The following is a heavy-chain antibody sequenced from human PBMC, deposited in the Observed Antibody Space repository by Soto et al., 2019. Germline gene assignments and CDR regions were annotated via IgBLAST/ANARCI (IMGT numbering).Heavy chain of an antibody. J-gene: IGHJ4*03. CDR3: ARVPPSICGGGNCYRLDSYFDS. V-gene: IGHV1-69*01. CDR1: GVTFSTSG. D-gene: IGHD2-21*01. Sequence: QVQLVQSGAEVKKPGSSLKVACKTSGVTFSTSGISWVRQGPGQGLEWMGGIIPWFGTPKYARKVQGRVSIPAADSATTPYLELSGLSSDDTAIYYCARVPPSICGGGNCYRLDSYFDSWEQGSQVVVSS. CDR2: IIPWFGTP.